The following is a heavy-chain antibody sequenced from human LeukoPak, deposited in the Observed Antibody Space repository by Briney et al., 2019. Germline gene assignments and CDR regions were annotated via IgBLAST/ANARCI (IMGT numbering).Heavy chain of an antibody. V-gene: IGHV3-7*01. Sequence: GGSLRLSCAASGFTFSSYAMHWVRQAPGKGLEWVANIKQDGSEKYYVDSVKGRFTISRDNAKNSLYLQMNSLRAEDTAVYYCARGKTVFDYWGQGTLVTVSS. CDR3: ARGKTVFDY. CDR2: IKQDGSEK. CDR1: GFTFSSYA. J-gene: IGHJ4*02.